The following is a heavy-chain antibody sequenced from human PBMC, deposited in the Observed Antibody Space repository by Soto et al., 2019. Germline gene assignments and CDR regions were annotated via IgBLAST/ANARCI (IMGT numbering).Heavy chain of an antibody. Sequence: ASVKVSCKASGYTFTGYYMHWVRQAPGQGLEWMGWINPNSGGTNYAQKFQGRVTMTRDTSISTAYMELSRLRSDDTAVYYCARVQIGDFWSGYSDYYYYGMEVWGQGTTVNVSS. D-gene: IGHD3-3*01. CDR3: ARVQIGDFWSGYSDYYYYGMEV. CDR2: INPNSGGT. V-gene: IGHV1-2*02. J-gene: IGHJ6*01. CDR1: GYTFTGYY.